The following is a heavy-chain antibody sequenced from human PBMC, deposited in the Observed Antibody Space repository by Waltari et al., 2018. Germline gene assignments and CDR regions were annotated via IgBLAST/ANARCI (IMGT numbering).Heavy chain of an antibody. D-gene: IGHD1-26*01. CDR2: IYPGDSDT. Sequence: EVQLVQSGAEVKKPGESLKISCKGSGYSFTSYWIGWVRQMPGKGLEWMGIIYPGDSDTRYIPSFQGQVTISADKSISTAYLQWSSLKASDTAMYYCARQRVGATRRDAFDIWGQGTMVTVSS. V-gene: IGHV5-51*01. CDR3: ARQRVGATRRDAFDI. J-gene: IGHJ3*02. CDR1: GYSFTSYW.